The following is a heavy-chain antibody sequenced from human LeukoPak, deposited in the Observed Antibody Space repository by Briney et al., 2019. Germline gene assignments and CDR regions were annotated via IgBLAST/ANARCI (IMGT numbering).Heavy chain of an antibody. Sequence: GGSLRLSCAASGFTFSSYAMSWVRQAPGKGLEWVSAISGSGGSTYYADSVKGRFTISRDNSKNTLYLQMNSLRAEDTAVYYFAKAPSGCSYGLFDYWGQGTLVTVSS. CDR3: AKAPSGCSYGLFDY. V-gene: IGHV3-23*01. J-gene: IGHJ4*02. CDR2: ISGSGGST. D-gene: IGHD5-18*01. CDR1: GFTFSSYA.